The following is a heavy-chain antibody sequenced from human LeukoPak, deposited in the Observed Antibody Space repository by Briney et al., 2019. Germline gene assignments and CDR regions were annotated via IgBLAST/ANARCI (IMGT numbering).Heavy chain of an antibody. CDR1: GFTFSDYY. V-gene: IGHV3-11*06. CDR3: ARDRYILTGYYYFDY. CDR2: ISSSSSYI. Sequence: TPGGSLRLSCAASGFTFSDYYMSWIRQAPGKGLEWASYISSSSSYINYADSVKGRFTIYRDNAKNSLYLQMNSLRAEDTAVYYCARDRYILTGYYYFDYWGQGTLVTVSS. D-gene: IGHD3-9*01. J-gene: IGHJ4*02.